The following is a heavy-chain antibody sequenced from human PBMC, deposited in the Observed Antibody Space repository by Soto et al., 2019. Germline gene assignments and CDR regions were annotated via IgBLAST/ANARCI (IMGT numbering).Heavy chain of an antibody. CDR1: GYTFTSYG. Sequence: QVQLVQSGAEVKKPGASVKVSCKASGYTFTSYGISWVRQAPGQGLEWMGWISAYNGNTNYAQKLQGRVTMTTDTSTGTDYMELRSLRAEDTAVYYCARAHYRFGELEGGWFDPWGQGTLVTVSS. D-gene: IGHD3-10*01. CDR2: ISAYNGNT. J-gene: IGHJ5*02. V-gene: IGHV1-18*01. CDR3: ARAHYRFGELEGGWFDP.